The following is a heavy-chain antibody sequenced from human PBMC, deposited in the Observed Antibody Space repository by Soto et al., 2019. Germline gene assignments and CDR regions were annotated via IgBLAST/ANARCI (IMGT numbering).Heavy chain of an antibody. CDR3: ARDRGYCTNGVCYHYYYGMDV. J-gene: IGHJ6*02. CDR2: IYSGGST. V-gene: IGHV3-53*01. D-gene: IGHD2-8*01. CDR1: GFTVSSNY. Sequence: EVQLVESGGGLIQPGGSLRLSCAASGFTVSSNYMSWVRQAPGKGLEWVSVIYSGGSTYYADSVNGRFTISRDNSKNTLYLQMNSLRAEDTAVYYCARDRGYCTNGVCYHYYYGMDVWGQGTTVTVSS.